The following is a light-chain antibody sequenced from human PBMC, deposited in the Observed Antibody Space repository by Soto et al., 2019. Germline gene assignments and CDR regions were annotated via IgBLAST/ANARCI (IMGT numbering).Light chain of an antibody. J-gene: IGLJ1*01. CDR2: AVN. V-gene: IGLV2-8*01. Sequence: QSVLTQPPSASGSLGQSVTISCTGTSSDVGGYNYVSWYQQLPGKAPKLIIYAVNKWPSGVPDRFSGSKSGNTASLTVSGLQAEDEADYYCSSYAGTSYIVFVSGTKLTVL. CDR1: SSDVGGYNY. CDR3: SSYAGTSYIV.